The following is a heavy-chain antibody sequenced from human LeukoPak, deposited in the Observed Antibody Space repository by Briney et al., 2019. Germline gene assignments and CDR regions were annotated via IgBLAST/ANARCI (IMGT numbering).Heavy chain of an antibody. D-gene: IGHD3-10*01. CDR3: AREGGVITTHDY. CDR1: GFTFSSYS. V-gene: IGHV3-21*01. CDR2: ISSSSSYI. J-gene: IGHJ4*02. Sequence: GSLRLSCAASGFTFSSYSMNWVRQAPGKGLEWVSSISSSSSYIYYADSVKGRFTISRDNAKNSLYLQMNSLRAEDTAVYYCAREGGVITTHDYWGQGTLVTVSS.